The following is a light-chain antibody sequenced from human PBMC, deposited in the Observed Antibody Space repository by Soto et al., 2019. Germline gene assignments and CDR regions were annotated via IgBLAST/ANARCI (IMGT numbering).Light chain of an antibody. V-gene: IGLV2-8*01. CDR2: EVN. CDR1: SSDVGRYNY. Sequence: QSALTQPPSASGSPGQSVTISCTGTSSDVGRYNYVSWYQQYPGKVPKLMIYEVNKRPSGVPDRFSGSKSGNTASLTVSGLQAEEEADYYCASYAGTPWVVGGGTKLTVL. CDR3: ASYAGTPWV. J-gene: IGLJ3*02.